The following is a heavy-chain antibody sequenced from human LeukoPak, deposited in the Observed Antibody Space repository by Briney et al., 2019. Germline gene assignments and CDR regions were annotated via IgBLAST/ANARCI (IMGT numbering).Heavy chain of an antibody. CDR2: INPNSGGT. CDR3: ARAPPKRGYDSSGYFKRP. Sequence: ASVTVPCKASGYTFTGYYMHWVRQAPGQGLEWMGWINPNSGGTNYAQKFQGRVTMTRDTSISTAYMELSRLRSDDTAVYYCARAPPKRGYDSSGYFKRPWGQGTLVTVSS. V-gene: IGHV1-2*02. J-gene: IGHJ4*02. D-gene: IGHD3-22*01. CDR1: GYTFTGYY.